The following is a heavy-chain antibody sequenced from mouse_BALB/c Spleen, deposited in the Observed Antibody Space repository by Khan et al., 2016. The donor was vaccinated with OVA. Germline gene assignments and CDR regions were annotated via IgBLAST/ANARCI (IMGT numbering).Heavy chain of an antibody. CDR2: IDPATGGT. D-gene: IGHD1-1*01. Sequence: QVQLQESGAELVRPGASVTLSCKASGYTFTDSEMHWVKQTPVHGLEWIGAIDPATGGTAYNQKFKGKATLTADKSSSTAYMELRSLTSEASAVLYCTRSDDGRSGFDYWGQGTTLTVSS. J-gene: IGHJ2*01. V-gene: IGHV1-15*01. CDR3: TRSDDGRSGFDY. CDR1: GYTFTDSE.